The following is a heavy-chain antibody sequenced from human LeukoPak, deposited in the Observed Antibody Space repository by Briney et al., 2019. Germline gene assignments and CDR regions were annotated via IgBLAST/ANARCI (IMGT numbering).Heavy chain of an antibody. Sequence: PSETLSLTCAVYGGSFSGYYWSWIRQPPGKGLEWIGEINHSGSTNYNPSLKSRVTISVDTSKNQFSLKLSSVTAADTAVYYCARGLYYFGSGSYFSWGQGTLVTVSS. CDR3: ARGLYYFGSGSYFS. J-gene: IGHJ5*02. D-gene: IGHD3-10*01. CDR1: GGSFSGYY. V-gene: IGHV4-34*01. CDR2: INHSGST.